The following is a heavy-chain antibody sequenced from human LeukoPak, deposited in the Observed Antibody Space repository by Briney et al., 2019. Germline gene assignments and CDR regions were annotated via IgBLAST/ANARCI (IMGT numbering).Heavy chain of an antibody. D-gene: IGHD3-3*01. V-gene: IGHV4-39*01. CDR2: IYYSGST. J-gene: IGHJ1*01. CDR1: GGSISSSSYY. Sequence: SETLSLTCTVSGGSISSSSYYWGWIRQPPGKGLEWIGSIYYSGSTYYNPSLKSRVTISVDTSKNQFSLKLSSVTAADTAVYYCARHVDKGDDFWSGPRGYFQHWGQGTLVTVSS. CDR3: ARHVDKGDDFWSGPRGYFQH.